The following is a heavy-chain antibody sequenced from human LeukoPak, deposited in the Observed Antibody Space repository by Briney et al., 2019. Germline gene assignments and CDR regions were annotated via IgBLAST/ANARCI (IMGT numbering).Heavy chain of an antibody. CDR2: INIGGTNT. Sequence: GGSLRLSCAASGFTFNDYYMSWLRQAPGKGLEWLSYINIGGTNTHYADSVKGRFTISRDNAKKSLYLEMNNLRAEDTAVYYCATDGAGFDSWGQGVLVTVSS. CDR1: GFTFNDYY. CDR3: ATDGAGFDS. V-gene: IGHV3-11*01. J-gene: IGHJ5*02.